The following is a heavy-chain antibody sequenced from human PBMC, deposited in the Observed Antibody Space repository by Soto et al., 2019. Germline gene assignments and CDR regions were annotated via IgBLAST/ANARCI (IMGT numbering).Heavy chain of an antibody. J-gene: IGHJ4*02. V-gene: IGHV1-3*01. D-gene: IGHD6-19*01. CDR3: ATGRTPTQIAVAGQLDY. CDR2: INAGNGNT. CDR1: GYTFTSYA. Sequence: QVQLVQSGAEVKKPGASVKVSCKASGYTFTSYAMHWVRQAPGQRLEWMGWINAGNGNTKYSQKFQGRVTITRDTSASTAYMELSSLRSEDTAVYYCATGRTPTQIAVAGQLDYWGQGTLVTVSS.